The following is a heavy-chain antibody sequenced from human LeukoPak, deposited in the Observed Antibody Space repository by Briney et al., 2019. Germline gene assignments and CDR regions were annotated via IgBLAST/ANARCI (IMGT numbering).Heavy chain of an antibody. CDR2: ISADGSVT. J-gene: IGHJ5*02. CDR3: ATAGGDGSRMGFDP. Sequence: GGSLRLSCADSGFTFSRYWMHWVRQSPGKGLVWVSCISADGSVTRYADSVKGRFTISRDNTKSTLYLQMHSLRAEDTAVYYCATAGGDGSRMGFDPWGQGTLVTVSS. CDR1: GFTFSRYW. D-gene: IGHD2-15*01. V-gene: IGHV3-74*01.